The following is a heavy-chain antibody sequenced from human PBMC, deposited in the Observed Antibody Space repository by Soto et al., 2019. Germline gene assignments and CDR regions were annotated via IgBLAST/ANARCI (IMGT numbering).Heavy chain of an antibody. Sequence: SETLSLTCTVSGASISGYYWSWIRESAGKGLVWIGRIYATGTTDYNPSLKSRVMMSVDTSKKQFSLKLRSVTAADTAVYYCVRDGTKTLRDWFDPWGQGTLVTVSS. CDR2: IYATGTT. CDR3: VRDGTKTLRDWFDP. CDR1: GASISGYY. V-gene: IGHV4-4*07. J-gene: IGHJ5*02. D-gene: IGHD1-1*01.